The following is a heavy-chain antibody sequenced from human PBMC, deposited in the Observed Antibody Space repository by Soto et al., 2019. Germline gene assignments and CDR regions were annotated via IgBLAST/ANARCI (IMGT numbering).Heavy chain of an antibody. CDR2: IYNSGIT. D-gene: IGHD3-3*01. J-gene: IGHJ5*02. V-gene: IGHV4-30-4*01. CDR1: GGSISSGDYS. CDR3: ARGVTVFGLVSRFWFDP. Sequence: SESLSLTCTVSGGSISSGDYSWSWVRQSPEKGLEWIGHIYNSGITYYNPSLKSRVVISIDTSRNQFSLRLNSLTAADRAVYFCARGVTVFGLVSRFWFDPAGQGTVVTVSS.